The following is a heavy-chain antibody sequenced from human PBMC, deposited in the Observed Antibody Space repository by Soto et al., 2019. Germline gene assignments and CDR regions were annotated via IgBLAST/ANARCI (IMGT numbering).Heavy chain of an antibody. D-gene: IGHD3-9*01. CDR3: ARHAYDILTGYYRAAFDI. J-gene: IGHJ3*02. CDR1: GGSISSSSYY. V-gene: IGHV4-39*01. CDR2: IYYSGST. Sequence: SETLSLTCTVSGGSISSSSYYWGWIRQPPGKGLEWIGSIYYSGSTYYNPSLKSRVTISVDTSKNQFSLKLSSVTAADTAVYYCARHAYDILTGYYRAAFDIRGQGTMVTVSS.